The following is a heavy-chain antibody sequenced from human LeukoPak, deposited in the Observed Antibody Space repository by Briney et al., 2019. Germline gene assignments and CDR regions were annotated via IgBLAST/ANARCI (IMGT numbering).Heavy chain of an antibody. CDR1: GGSISSGSYY. CDR2: IYTSGST. J-gene: IGHJ5*02. CDR3: ASHGVAAEVHWFDP. D-gene: IGHD2-15*01. V-gene: IGHV4-61*02. Sequence: SETLSLTCTVSGGSISSGSYYWSWIRQPAGKGLEWIGRIYTSGSTNYNPSLKSRVTMSVDTSKNQFSLKLSSVTAADTAVYYCASHGVAAEVHWFDPWGQGTLVTVSS.